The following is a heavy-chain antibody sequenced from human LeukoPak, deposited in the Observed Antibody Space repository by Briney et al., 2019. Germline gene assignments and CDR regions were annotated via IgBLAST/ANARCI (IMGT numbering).Heavy chain of an antibody. D-gene: IGHD6-19*01. CDR3: ARDDFPRLSLGSGWFPGASS. V-gene: IGHV4-59*01. CDR2: IYYSGST. Sequence: SETLSLTCTVSGAYISSYYWSWIRRPPGKGLEWIGYIYYSGSTNYNPSLKSRVTISVDTSKNQFSLKLSSVTAADTAVYYCARDDFPRLSLGSGWFPGASSWGQGTLVTVSS. J-gene: IGHJ5*02. CDR1: GAYISSYY.